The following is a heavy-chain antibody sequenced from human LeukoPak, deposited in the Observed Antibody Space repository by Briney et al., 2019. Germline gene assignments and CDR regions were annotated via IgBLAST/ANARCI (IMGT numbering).Heavy chain of an antibody. CDR2: IKSDGST. J-gene: IGHJ5*01. D-gene: IGHD3-10*01. Sequence: PGGSLRLSCAASGFTFSSYWMHWVRQTPGKALMWVARIKSDGSTIYADSVQGRYTISRDTAKNTVYLQMNSLRVDDTAIYYCTRAITYFYGSVTYDWFDSWGQGTRVTVSS. CDR1: GFTFSSYW. V-gene: IGHV3-74*01. CDR3: TRAITYFYGSVTYDWFDS.